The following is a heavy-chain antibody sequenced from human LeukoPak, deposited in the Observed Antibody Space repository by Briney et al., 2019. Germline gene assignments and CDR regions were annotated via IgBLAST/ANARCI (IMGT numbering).Heavy chain of an antibody. CDR2: ISAYNGNT. D-gene: IGHD1-26*01. Sequence: GASVKVSCKASGYTFTSYGISWVRQAPGQGLEWMGWISAYNGNTNYAQKLQGRVTMTTDTSTSTAYMELRSLRSDDTAVYYCARDPIPFLVGAPYNWFDPWGQGTLVTVSS. J-gene: IGHJ5*02. CDR1: GYTFTSYG. CDR3: ARDPIPFLVGAPYNWFDP. V-gene: IGHV1-18*01.